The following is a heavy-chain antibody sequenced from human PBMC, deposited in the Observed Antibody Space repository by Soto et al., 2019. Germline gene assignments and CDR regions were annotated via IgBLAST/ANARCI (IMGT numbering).Heavy chain of an antibody. Sequence: SETLSLTCTVSGGSISSGDYYWSWIRQPPGKGLEWIGYIYYSGSTYYNPSLKSRVTISVDTSKNQFSLKLSSVTAADTAVYYCARARGYCSGGSCYPAFDIWGQGTMVTVSS. CDR1: GGSISSGDYY. CDR3: ARARGYCSGGSCYPAFDI. V-gene: IGHV4-30-4*01. CDR2: IYYSGST. J-gene: IGHJ3*02. D-gene: IGHD2-15*01.